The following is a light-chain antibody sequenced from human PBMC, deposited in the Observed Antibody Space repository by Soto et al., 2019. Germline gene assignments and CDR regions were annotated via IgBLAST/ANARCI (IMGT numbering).Light chain of an antibody. CDR1: SSNIGRNP. CDR3: AAWDDNVYV. J-gene: IGLJ1*01. V-gene: IGLV1-44*01. Sequence: QSVLTQPPSASGTPGQRVIISCSGGSSNIGRNPVNWYQKFPGTAPKLLISLNTQRPSGVADRFSGSKSGTSASLAISGLRSEDEADYYCAAWDDNVYVFGTGTKV. CDR2: LNT.